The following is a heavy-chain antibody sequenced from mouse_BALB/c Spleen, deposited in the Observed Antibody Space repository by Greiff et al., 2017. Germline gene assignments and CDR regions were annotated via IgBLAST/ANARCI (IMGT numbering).Heavy chain of an antibody. CDR2: IDTSDSYT. CDR1: GYTFTDYW. Sequence: QVQLQQPGAALVMPGASVKMSCKASGYTFTDYWMHWVKQRPGQGLEWIGAIDTSDSYTSYNQKFKGKATLTVDESSSTAYMQLSSLTSEDSAVYYCARMEYGNYDAMDYWGQGTSVTVSS. V-gene: IGHV1-69*01. D-gene: IGHD2-1*01. J-gene: IGHJ4*01. CDR3: ARMEYGNYDAMDY.